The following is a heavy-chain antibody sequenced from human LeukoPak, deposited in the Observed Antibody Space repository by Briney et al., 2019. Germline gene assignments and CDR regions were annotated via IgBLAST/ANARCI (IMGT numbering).Heavy chain of an antibody. J-gene: IGHJ6*04. Sequence: GGSLRLSCAASGFIFGDYAMHWVQQAPGKGLEWVSGISWNSDTIDYADSVKGRFTISRDNAKNSLYLQMSSLRAEDTAVYYCAELGITMIGGVWGKGTTVTISS. D-gene: IGHD3-10*02. CDR1: GFIFGDYA. CDR3: AELGITMIGGV. CDR2: ISWNSDTI. V-gene: IGHV3-9*01.